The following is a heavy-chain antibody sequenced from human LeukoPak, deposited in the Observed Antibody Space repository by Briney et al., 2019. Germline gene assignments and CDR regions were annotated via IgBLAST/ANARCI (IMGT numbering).Heavy chain of an antibody. V-gene: IGHV1-69*05. CDR1: GGTFSSYA. Sequence: SVKVSCKASGGTFSSYAISWVRQAPGHGLEWMGGIIPIFGTANYAQKFQGRVTITTDESTSTAYMELSSLRSEDTAVYYCARSALFGVVIKDTIFDYWGQGTLVTVSS. CDR2: IIPIFGTA. D-gene: IGHD3-3*01. J-gene: IGHJ4*02. CDR3: ARSALFGVVIKDTIFDY.